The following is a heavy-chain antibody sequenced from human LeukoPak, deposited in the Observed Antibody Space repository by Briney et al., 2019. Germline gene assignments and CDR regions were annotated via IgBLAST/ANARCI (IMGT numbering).Heavy chain of an antibody. Sequence: PGGSLRLSCAASGFTFSDYYMSWIRQAPGKGLEWVSYISSSGSTIYYADSVKGRLTISRDNAKHSLYLQMNSLRAEDTAVYYCARDGPEQWLVLEYFQHWGQGTLVTVSS. D-gene: IGHD6-19*01. CDR3: ARDGPEQWLVLEYFQH. CDR1: GFTFSDYY. CDR2: ISSSGSTI. V-gene: IGHV3-11*04. J-gene: IGHJ1*01.